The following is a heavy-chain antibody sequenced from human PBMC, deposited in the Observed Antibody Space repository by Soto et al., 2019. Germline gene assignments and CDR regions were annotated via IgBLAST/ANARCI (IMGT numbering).Heavy chain of an antibody. Sequence: LSLTCTVSGGSMSSYYWSWIRQPPGKGLEWIGYKHDSGTTNYNPSLKSRVTISVDTSKNQVSLKVRSVTAADTAVYYCARGTMIRGVTVTPRYYYGMDVWGQGTTVTVSS. V-gene: IGHV4-59*01. CDR2: KHDSGTT. J-gene: IGHJ6*02. CDR3: ARGTMIRGVTVTPRYYYGMDV. D-gene: IGHD3-10*01. CDR1: GGSMSSYY.